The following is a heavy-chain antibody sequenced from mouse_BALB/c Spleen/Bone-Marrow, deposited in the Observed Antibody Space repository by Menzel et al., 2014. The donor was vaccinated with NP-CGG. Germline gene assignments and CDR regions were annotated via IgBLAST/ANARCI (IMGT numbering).Heavy chain of an antibody. CDR1: GYTFTSYW. CDR2: IDPSDSYT. J-gene: IGHJ4*01. V-gene: IGHV1-69*02. D-gene: IGHD3-2*02. CDR3: ATAQATSYAMDY. Sequence: QVQLQQSGAELVKPGASVKLSCKASGYTFTSYWMHWVKQRPGQGLEWIGEIDPSDSYTNYNQKFKGKATLTVDKSSSTDYMQHSGLTSEISAVYYCATAQATSYAMDYWCQGTSVTVSS.